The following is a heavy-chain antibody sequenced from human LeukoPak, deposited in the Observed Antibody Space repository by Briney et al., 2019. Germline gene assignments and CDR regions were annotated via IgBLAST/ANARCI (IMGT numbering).Heavy chain of an antibody. Sequence: GGSLRLSCAASGFTFSSYGMHWVRQAPGKGLEWVANIKQDGSEKYYVDSVKGRFTISRDNAKNSLYLQMNSLRAEDTAVYYCARGCDDFWSGYCHYYYYYMDVWGKGTTVTVSS. D-gene: IGHD3-3*01. CDR3: ARGCDDFWSGYCHYYYYYMDV. V-gene: IGHV3-7*01. CDR1: GFTFSSYG. CDR2: IKQDGSEK. J-gene: IGHJ6*03.